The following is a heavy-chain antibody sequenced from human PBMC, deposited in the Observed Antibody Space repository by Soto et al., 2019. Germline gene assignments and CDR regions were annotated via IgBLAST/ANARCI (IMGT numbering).Heavy chain of an antibody. CDR3: ARDGRGDCSGGSCYPVTPGCYFDY. V-gene: IGHV1-46*03. Sequence: QVQLVQSGAEVKKPGASVKVSCKASGYTFTSYYMHWVRQAPGQGLEWMGIINPSGGSTSYAQKFQGRVTMTRDTSTSTVYMELSSLRSEDTAVYYCARDGRGDCSGGSCYPVTPGCYFDYWGQGTLVTVSS. J-gene: IGHJ4*02. CDR1: GYTFTSYY. CDR2: INPSGGST. D-gene: IGHD2-15*01.